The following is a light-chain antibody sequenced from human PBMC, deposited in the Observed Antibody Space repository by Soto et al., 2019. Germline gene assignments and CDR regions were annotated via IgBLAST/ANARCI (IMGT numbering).Light chain of an antibody. V-gene: IGLV2-14*01. J-gene: IGLJ2*01. Sequence: QSALTQPASVSGSPGQSITISCTGTSSDVGGYIYVSWYQQHPGKAPKVMIYEVSNRPSGVSNRFSGSKSGNTASLTISGLQAEDEADYYCSSYTSSTTLVVFGGGTQLTAL. CDR3: SSYTSSTTLVV. CDR1: SSDVGGYIY. CDR2: EVS.